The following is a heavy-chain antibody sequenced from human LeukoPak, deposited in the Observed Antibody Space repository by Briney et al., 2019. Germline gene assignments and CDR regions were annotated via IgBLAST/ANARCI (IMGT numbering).Heavy chain of an antibody. CDR1: GFTVSSNY. V-gene: IGHV3-53*01. D-gene: IGHD6-25*01. CDR2: IYSGSST. CDR3: ARDRGRYYMDV. Sequence: PGGSLRLSCAASGFTVSSNYMNWVRQAPGKGLEWVSVIYSGSSTYYADSVKGRFTISRDNSKNTVYLQMNSLRAEDTAVYYCARDRGRYYMDVWAKGPRSPSP. J-gene: IGHJ6*03.